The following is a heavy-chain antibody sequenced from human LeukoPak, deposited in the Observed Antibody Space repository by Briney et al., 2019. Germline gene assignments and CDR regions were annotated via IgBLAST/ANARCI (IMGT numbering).Heavy chain of an antibody. Sequence: GGSLRLSCAASGFTVSSSYMSSVREAPGKGLEWGSVIYSGGSTYYADSVKGRFTLSRDNSKNTLSLQMNSLRAEDTAVYYCARGISVRTSGSYGYYFDYWGQGTLVTVSS. CDR2: IYSGGST. CDR1: GFTVSSSY. V-gene: IGHV3-66*01. D-gene: IGHD3-10*01. CDR3: ARGISVRTSGSYGYYFDY. J-gene: IGHJ4*02.